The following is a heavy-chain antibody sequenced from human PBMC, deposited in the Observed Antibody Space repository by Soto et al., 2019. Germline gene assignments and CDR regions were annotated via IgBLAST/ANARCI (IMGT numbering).Heavy chain of an antibody. J-gene: IGHJ4*02. Sequence: EVQLVESGGGLVQPGRSLRLSCAASGFTFDDYAMHWVRQAPGKGLEWVSGISWNSGSIGYADSVKGRFTISRDNAKNSLYLQMNRLRAEDTALYYCAKDEYYYDSSATNSWGQGTLVTVSS. D-gene: IGHD3-22*01. V-gene: IGHV3-9*01. CDR3: AKDEYYYDSSATNS. CDR1: GFTFDDYA. CDR2: ISWNSGSI.